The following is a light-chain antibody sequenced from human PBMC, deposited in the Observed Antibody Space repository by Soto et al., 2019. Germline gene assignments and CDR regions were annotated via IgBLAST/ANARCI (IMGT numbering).Light chain of an antibody. CDR2: EVS. J-gene: IGLJ2*01. V-gene: IGLV2-14*01. CDR3: ASYTSSSTSVI. CDR1: SSDVGGYNH. Sequence: QSVLTQPASVSGSPGQSITISCTGTSSDVGGYNHVSWYQHHPGKAPKLMIYEVSNRPSGISSRFSGSKSGNTASLTISGLQAEDEADYYCASYTSSSTSVIFGRGTKLTVL.